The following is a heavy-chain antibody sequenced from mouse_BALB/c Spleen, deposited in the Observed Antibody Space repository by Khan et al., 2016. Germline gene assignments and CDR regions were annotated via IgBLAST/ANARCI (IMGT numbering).Heavy chain of an antibody. CDR3: ARRWLPLDH. Sequence: QIQLVQSGPELKKPGETVKISCKASGYAFTDYSIHWVKQAPGKGLKWMGWINTATGEPAYADDFKGRFAFSLDASASTAYLQINNLKNEDTATFFCARRWLPLDHWGQGTTLTVSS. CDR2: INTATGEP. V-gene: IGHV9-2-1*01. J-gene: IGHJ2*01. D-gene: IGHD2-2*01. CDR1: GYAFTDYS.